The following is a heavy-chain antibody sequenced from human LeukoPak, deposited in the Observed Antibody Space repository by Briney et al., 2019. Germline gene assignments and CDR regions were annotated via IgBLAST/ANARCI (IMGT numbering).Heavy chain of an antibody. J-gene: IGHJ6*02. CDR1: GFTFSSYW. V-gene: IGHV3-74*01. D-gene: IGHD3-10*01. CDR3: ARETGSGYGMDV. Sequence: GGSLRISCAASGFTFSSYWMHWVRQAPGKGLVWVSRINSDGSSTSYADSVKGRFTISRDNAKNTLCLQMNSLRAEDTAVYYCARETGSGYGMDVWGQGTTVTVSS. CDR2: INSDGSST.